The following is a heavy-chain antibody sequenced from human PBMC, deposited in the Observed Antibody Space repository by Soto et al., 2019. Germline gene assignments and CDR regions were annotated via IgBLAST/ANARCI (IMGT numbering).Heavy chain of an antibody. CDR1: GYTFSNYG. V-gene: IGHV1-18*01. Sequence: QVQLVQSGPEVKKPGASVKVSCKGSGYTFSNYGVTWVRQAPGQGLERLGWVSAYNRNTDYAQKFEDRATMTIDTSTNTAYLELRGLTPDDTLVYYCARERRWEPLLYWGQGTL. CDR2: VSAYNRNT. D-gene: IGHD1-26*01. CDR3: ARERRWEPLLY. J-gene: IGHJ4*02.